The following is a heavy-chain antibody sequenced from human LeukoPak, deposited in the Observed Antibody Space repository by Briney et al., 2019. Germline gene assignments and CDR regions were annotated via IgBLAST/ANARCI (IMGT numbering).Heavy chain of an antibody. D-gene: IGHD3-10*01. CDR2: INAGNGNT. CDR1: GYTFTSYA. J-gene: IGHJ2*01. CDR3: ARDQRLYYGSGSYNPWYFDL. Sequence: ASVKVSCKASGYTFTSYAMHWVRQAPGQRLEWMGWINAGNGNTKYSQKFQGRVTITRDTSVSTAYMELSSLRSEDTAVYYCARDQRLYYGSGSYNPWYFDLWGRGTLVTVSS. V-gene: IGHV1-3*01.